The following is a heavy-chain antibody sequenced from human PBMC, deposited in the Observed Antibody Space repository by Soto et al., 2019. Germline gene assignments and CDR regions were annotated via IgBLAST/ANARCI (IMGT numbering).Heavy chain of an antibody. CDR1: GFNFRNYV. Sequence: PGGSLRLSCAASGFNFRNYVMSWVRQAPGKGLEWVSTISGSGGSTWYSDSVKGRFTISRDNSKNTLYLQMISLRAEDTAVYYCAKGRGSGSDYPYYYGMDVWGQGTTVTVSS. V-gene: IGHV3-23*01. CDR2: ISGSGGST. D-gene: IGHD3-10*01. CDR3: AKGRGSGSDYPYYYGMDV. J-gene: IGHJ6*02.